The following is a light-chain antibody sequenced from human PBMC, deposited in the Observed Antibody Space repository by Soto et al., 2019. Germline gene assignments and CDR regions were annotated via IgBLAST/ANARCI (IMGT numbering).Light chain of an antibody. CDR2: DAS. CDR3: HQYNSYS. Sequence: DIQMTQSPSTLSSSVGDRVTIICRASQSISSWLAWYQQKPGKAPKLLIYDASSLESGVPSRFSGSGSGTEFTLTISSLQPDDFATYYCHQYNSYSFAQVTKVDIK. CDR1: QSISSW. V-gene: IGKV1-5*02. J-gene: IGKJ1*01.